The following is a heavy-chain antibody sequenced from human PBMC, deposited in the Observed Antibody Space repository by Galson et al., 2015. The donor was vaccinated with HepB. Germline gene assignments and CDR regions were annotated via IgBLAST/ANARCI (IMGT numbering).Heavy chain of an antibody. CDR1: GYTFTSYY. V-gene: IGHV1-46*01. D-gene: IGHD3-16*01. Sequence: SVKVSCKASGYTFTSYYMHWVRQVPGQGFEWMGIINPRSGSTSYAQRFQGRVSLTRDTSTSTVSLDVSSLRSEDTAVYYCARGQNYGLDLWGRGTLVTVSS. CDR2: INPRSGST. CDR3: ARGQNYGLDL. J-gene: IGHJ2*01.